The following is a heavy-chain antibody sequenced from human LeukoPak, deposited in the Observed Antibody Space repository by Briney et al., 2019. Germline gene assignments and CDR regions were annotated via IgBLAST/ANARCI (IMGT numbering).Heavy chain of an antibody. CDR1: GYXFTSYW. D-gene: IGHD4-11*01. Sequence: GESLKISCNGSGYXFTSYWICWVRQMPGKGLERMGIIYPGESDTKYSPSFQGQVSISADKSISTAYLQWGSLKASDTAMYYCARTHSNYMIDYWGQGTLVTVSS. V-gene: IGHV5-51*01. J-gene: IGHJ4*02. CDR3: ARTHSNYMIDY. CDR2: IYPGESDT.